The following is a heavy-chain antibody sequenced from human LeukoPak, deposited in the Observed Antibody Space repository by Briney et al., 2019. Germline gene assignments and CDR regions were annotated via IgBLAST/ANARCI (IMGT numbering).Heavy chain of an antibody. D-gene: IGHD3-22*01. J-gene: IGHJ4*02. Sequence: GGSLTLSCAVSGITLSNYRMSWLRQAPGKGLEWVADISDRGCRTNYADSVKGRLTTYTDNPKNTLYLQMTSLRAEDTAVYFCAKRGVVIRVILVGFHKEAYYFDSWGEGGLVTVSS. CDR3: AKRGVVIRVILVGFHKEAYYFDS. V-gene: IGHV3-23*01. CDR2: ISDRGCRT. CDR1: GITLSNYR.